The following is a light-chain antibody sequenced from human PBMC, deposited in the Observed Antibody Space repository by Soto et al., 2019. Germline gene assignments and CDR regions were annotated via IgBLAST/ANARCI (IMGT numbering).Light chain of an antibody. CDR1: QGISNY. CDR3: QEYDSVPFT. V-gene: IGKV1-27*01. Sequence: DIEMTQSPSSLSASVGDRVTITCRASQGISNYLAWYQQKPGKVPKLLIYLASTLESGVPSRFSGSGSGTDFTLTISSLQPEDVASYYCQEYDSVPFTFGGGTKVEIK. J-gene: IGKJ4*01. CDR2: LAS.